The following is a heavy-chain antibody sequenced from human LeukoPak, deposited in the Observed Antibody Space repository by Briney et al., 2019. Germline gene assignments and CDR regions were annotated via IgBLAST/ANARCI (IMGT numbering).Heavy chain of an antibody. CDR3: ATYGRVRDFWSGAIDY. D-gene: IGHD3-3*01. CDR2: ISGSGGST. J-gene: IGHJ4*02. V-gene: IGHV3-23*01. Sequence: GGSLRLSCAASGFTFSSYAMSWVRQAPGKGLEWVSAISGSGGSTYYADSVKGRFTISRDNSKNTLYLQMNSLRAEDTAVYYCATYGRVRDFWSGAIDYWGQGTLVTVSS. CDR1: GFTFSSYA.